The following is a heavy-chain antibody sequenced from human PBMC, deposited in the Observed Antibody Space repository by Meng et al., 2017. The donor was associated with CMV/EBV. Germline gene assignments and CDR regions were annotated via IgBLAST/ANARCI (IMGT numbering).Heavy chain of an antibody. J-gene: IGHJ6*02. V-gene: IGHV3-53*01. D-gene: IGHD1-26*01. CDR3: ARSRTPRGKGAEMDV. CDR2: IYSGGST. Sequence: GEFLKTSCAASGFTVSSHYMSWVRQAPGKGLEWVSVIYSGGSTYYADSVKGRFTISRDSSKNTLYLQMNSLRAEDTAVYYCARSRTPRGKGAEMDVWGQGTTVTVSS. CDR1: GFTVSSHY.